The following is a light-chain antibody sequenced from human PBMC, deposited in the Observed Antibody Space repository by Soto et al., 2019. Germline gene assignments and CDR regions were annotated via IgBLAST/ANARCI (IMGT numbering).Light chain of an antibody. J-gene: IGKJ4*01. CDR3: QQYETFPLT. CDR1: QSISSW. Sequence: DISMTQSPSTLSASVGDRVTIGCRASQSISSWLAWYQQKPGKAPKLLIYKASILESGVPSRFSGSGSATEFTLTISSLQPEDFASYYCQQYETFPLTFGGGTKVEIK. V-gene: IGKV1-5*03. CDR2: KAS.